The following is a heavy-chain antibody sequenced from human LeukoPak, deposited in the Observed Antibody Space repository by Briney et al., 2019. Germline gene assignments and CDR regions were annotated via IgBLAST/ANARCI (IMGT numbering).Heavy chain of an antibody. CDR2: INTNTGNP. CDR3: ARDPPMIVVEEGNWFDP. V-gene: IGHV7-4-1*02. D-gene: IGHD3-22*01. J-gene: IGHJ5*02. Sequence: ASVKVSCKASGYTFTSYAMNWVRQAPGQGLEWMGWINTNTGNPTYAQGFTGRFVFSLDTSVSTAYLQISSLKAEDTAVYYCARDPPMIVVEEGNWFDPWGQGTLVTVSS. CDR1: GYTFTSYA.